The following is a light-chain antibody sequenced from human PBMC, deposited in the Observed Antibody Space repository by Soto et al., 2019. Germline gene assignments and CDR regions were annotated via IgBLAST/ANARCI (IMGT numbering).Light chain of an antibody. CDR2: DAS. J-gene: IGKJ5*01. V-gene: IGKV3-11*01. CDR3: QQLHGYPLT. CDR1: QSVSSY. Sequence: EIVFAQSPATLSLSPGERATLSCRASQSVSSYLAWYQQKPGQAPRLLIYDASNRATGIPARFSGSGSGTEFTLTISSLQPEDFATYYCQQLHGYPLTFGGGTRLEIK.